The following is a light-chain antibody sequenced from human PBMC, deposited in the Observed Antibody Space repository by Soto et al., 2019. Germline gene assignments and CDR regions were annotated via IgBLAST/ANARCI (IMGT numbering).Light chain of an antibody. Sequence: DIVMTQSPDSLAVSLGERATINCKSSQSVLYSSKNKTYLSWYQQKQGQPPKLLIYWASTRESGVPDRFSGSGSGTDFTLTISSLQAEDVAVYYCQQYYRPWSFGQGTKVEIK. CDR3: QQYYRPWS. CDR1: QSVLYSSKNKTY. V-gene: IGKV4-1*01. J-gene: IGKJ1*01. CDR2: WAS.